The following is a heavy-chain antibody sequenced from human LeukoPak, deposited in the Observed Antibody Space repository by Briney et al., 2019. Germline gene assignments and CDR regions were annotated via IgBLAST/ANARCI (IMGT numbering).Heavy chain of an antibody. D-gene: IGHD2-2*01. CDR3: GVDIVVVPGAPNWFDP. V-gene: IGHV3-23*01. Sequence: GGSLRLSCAASGFTFSSYAMSWVRQAPGKGLEWVSAISGSGDSTYYADSVKGRFTISRDNSKNTLYLQMNSRRAEDTAVYYCGVDIVVVPGAPNWFDPWGQGTLVTVSS. CDR1: GFTFSSYA. J-gene: IGHJ5*02. CDR2: ISGSGDST.